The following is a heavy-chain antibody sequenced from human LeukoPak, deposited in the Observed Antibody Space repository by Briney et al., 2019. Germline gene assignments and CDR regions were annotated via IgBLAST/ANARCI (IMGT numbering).Heavy chain of an antibody. CDR3: ARAGWSSSWPFVGP. V-gene: IGHV4-31*03. CDR1: GGSISSGGYY. D-gene: IGHD6-13*01. J-gene: IGHJ5*02. Sequence: SQTLSLTCTVSGGSISSGGYYWSWIRQHPGEGLEWIGYIYYSGSTYYNPSLKSRVTISVDTSRNQFSLKLSPVTAADTAVYYCARAGWSSSWPFVGPWGQGTLVTVSS. CDR2: IYYSGST.